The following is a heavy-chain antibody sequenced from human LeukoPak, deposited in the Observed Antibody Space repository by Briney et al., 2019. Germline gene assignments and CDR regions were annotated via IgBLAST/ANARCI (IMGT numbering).Heavy chain of an antibody. Sequence: PGGSLRLSCAASGFTFSSYSMNWVRQAPGKGLEWVSSISSSSSYIYYADSVKGRFTISRDNAKNSLYLQMNSLRAEDTAAYYCARDIVVVPAAMIGVFDYWGQGTLVTVSS. D-gene: IGHD2-2*01. CDR3: ARDIVVVPAAMIGVFDY. J-gene: IGHJ4*02. CDR2: ISSSSSYI. CDR1: GFTFSSYS. V-gene: IGHV3-21*01.